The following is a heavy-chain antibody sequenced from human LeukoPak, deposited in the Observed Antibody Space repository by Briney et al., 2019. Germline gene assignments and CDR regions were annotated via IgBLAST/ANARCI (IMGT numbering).Heavy chain of an antibody. V-gene: IGHV3-11*04. D-gene: IGHD5-18*01. J-gene: IGHJ4*02. CDR2: MSSSGTTI. Sequence: GGSLRLSCAASGFTFSDYYMSWIRQAPGKGLEWVSYMSSSGTTIYYTDSVKGRFTISRDNARNSLYLQMNSLRAEDTAVYYCARYSYGSHDFDYWGQGTLVSVS. CDR3: ARYSYGSHDFDY. CDR1: GFTFSDYY.